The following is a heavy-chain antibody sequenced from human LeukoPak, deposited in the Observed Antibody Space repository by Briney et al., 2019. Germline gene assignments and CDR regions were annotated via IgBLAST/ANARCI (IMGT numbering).Heavy chain of an antibody. V-gene: IGHV4-61*02. Sequence: SETLSLTCTVSGGSISSGSYYWSWIRQPAGKGLEWIGRIYTSGSTNYNPSLKSRVTISIDTSKNQLSMQLNSVTAADTAVYYCAKGAGPPWFDPWGQGTLVTVSS. CDR2: IYTSGST. J-gene: IGHJ5*02. CDR1: GGSISSGSYY. D-gene: IGHD6-19*01. CDR3: AKGAGPPWFDP.